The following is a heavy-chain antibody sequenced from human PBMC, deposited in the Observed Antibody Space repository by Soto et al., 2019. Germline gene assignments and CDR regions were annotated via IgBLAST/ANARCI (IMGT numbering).Heavy chain of an antibody. D-gene: IGHD3-10*01. CDR3: ARTEMGALQRSPGTIDY. CDR1: GGSFSGYY. V-gene: IGHV4-34*01. CDR2: INHSGST. J-gene: IGHJ4*02. Sequence: PSETLSLTCAVYGGSFSGYYWSWIRQPPGKGLEWIGEINHSGSTNYNPSLKSRVTISVDTSKNQFSLKLSSVTAADTAVYYCARTEMGALQRSPGTIDYWGQGTLVTVSS.